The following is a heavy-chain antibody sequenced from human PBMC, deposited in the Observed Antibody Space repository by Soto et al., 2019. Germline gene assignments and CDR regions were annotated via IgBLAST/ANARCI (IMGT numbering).Heavy chain of an antibody. V-gene: IGHV1-8*01. CDR2: MNPNSGNT. CDR3: ARVPGYSTG. J-gene: IGHJ4*02. Sequence: ASVKVSCKASGYTFTSYDINWVRQATGQGLEWMRWMNPNSGNTGYAQKFQGRVTMTRDTSINTAYMELSSLRSEDTAVYYCARVPGYSTGWGQGTLVTVSS. D-gene: IGHD2-8*02. CDR1: GYTFTSYD.